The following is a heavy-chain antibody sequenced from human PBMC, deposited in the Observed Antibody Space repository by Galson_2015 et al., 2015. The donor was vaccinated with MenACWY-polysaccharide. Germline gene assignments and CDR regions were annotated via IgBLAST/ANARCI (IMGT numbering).Heavy chain of an antibody. CDR2: IGYSGGTT. D-gene: IGHD1-1*01. CDR1: GFTFSSYV. Sequence: SLRLSCAASGFTFSSYVMDWVRQAPGKGLESIASIGYSGGTTYYADSVKGRFTISRDNSKNTLYLQMNSLRVEDTAVYFCARILEPYITSYYYGMDVWGQGTTVTVSS. CDR3: ARILEPYITSYYYGMDV. J-gene: IGHJ6*02. V-gene: IGHV3-23*01.